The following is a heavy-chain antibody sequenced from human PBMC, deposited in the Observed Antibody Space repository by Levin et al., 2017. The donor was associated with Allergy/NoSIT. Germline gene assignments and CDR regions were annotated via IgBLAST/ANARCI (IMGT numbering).Heavy chain of an antibody. V-gene: IGHV3-11*01. CDR2: ISSSGSTI. D-gene: IGHD3-3*01. Sequence: GGSLRLSCAASGFTFSDYYMSWIRQAPGKGLEWVSYISSSGSTIYYADSVKGRFTISRDNAKNSLYLQMNSLRAEDTAVYYCAGTYYDFWSAYGGLFDYWGQGTLVTVSS. J-gene: IGHJ4*02. CDR3: AGTYYDFWSAYGGLFDY. CDR1: GFTFSDYY.